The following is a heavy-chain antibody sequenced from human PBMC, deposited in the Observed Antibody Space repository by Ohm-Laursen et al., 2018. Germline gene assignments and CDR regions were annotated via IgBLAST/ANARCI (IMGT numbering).Heavy chain of an antibody. D-gene: IGHD2-8*01. J-gene: IGHJ6*02. Sequence: SDTLSLTCIVSGDSMNNYYWTWIRQPAGKGLEWIGRIYSSGGTNYNPSLKSRVTMSLDTSRNEFSLKVNFVTVADTAVYYCARDNGIYGMDVWGQGTTVTVS. CDR3: ARDNGIYGMDV. V-gene: IGHV4-4*07. CDR1: GDSMNNYY. CDR2: IYSSGGT.